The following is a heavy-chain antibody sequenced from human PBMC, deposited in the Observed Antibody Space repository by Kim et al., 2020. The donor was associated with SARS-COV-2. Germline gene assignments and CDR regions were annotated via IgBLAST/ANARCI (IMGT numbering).Heavy chain of an antibody. CDR2: IDPSDSYT. Sequence: GESLKISCKGSGYSFTSYWISWVRQMPGKGLEWMGRIDPSDSYTNYSPSFQGHVTISADKSISTAYLQWSCLKASDTAMYYCSRGLRVITFGGVIGVGYGMDVWGQGTTVTVSS. J-gene: IGHJ6*02. V-gene: IGHV5-10-1*01. CDR1: GYSFTSYW. CDR3: SRGLRVITFGGVIGVGYGMDV. D-gene: IGHD3-16*02.